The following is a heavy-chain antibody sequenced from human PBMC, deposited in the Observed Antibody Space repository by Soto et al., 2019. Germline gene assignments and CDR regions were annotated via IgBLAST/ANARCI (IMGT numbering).Heavy chain of an antibody. CDR2: IIPIFGTA. J-gene: IGHJ6*02. V-gene: IGHV1-69*13. CDR3: ARDPMAATGPYYGMDV. D-gene: IGHD6-19*01. CDR1: GGTFSSYA. Sequence: SVKVSCKASGGTFSSYAISWVRQAPGQGLEWMGGIIPIFGTANYAQKFQGRVTITADESTSTAYMELSSLRSEDTAVYYCARDPMAATGPYYGMDVWGQGTTVTVSS.